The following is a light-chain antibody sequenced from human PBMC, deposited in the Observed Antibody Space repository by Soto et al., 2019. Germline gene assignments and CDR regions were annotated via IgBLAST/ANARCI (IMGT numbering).Light chain of an antibody. J-gene: IGKJ5*01. Sequence: EIVMTQSPATVSVSPGERVTLSCRASQSVSSNLAWYQQRPGQAPRLLIYGASTRATGIPARFSGSGSGTEFTLTISSLQSEDFAVYYCQQYNDWPPKITFGQGTRLENK. CDR3: QQYNDWPPKIT. V-gene: IGKV3-15*01. CDR1: QSVSSN. CDR2: GAS.